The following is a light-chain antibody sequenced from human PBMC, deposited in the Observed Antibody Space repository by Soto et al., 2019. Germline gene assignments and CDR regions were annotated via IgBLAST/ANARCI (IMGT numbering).Light chain of an antibody. CDR3: QQYNNWPPYT. Sequence: ETVMTQSPATLSVSPGERATLSCRASRTIANHLAWYQQRPGQAPRLLIYGASTRATGIPARFSGSGSGTEFTLTISSLQSEDFAIYYCQQYNNWPPYTFGQGTKLEIK. CDR1: RTIANH. V-gene: IGKV3-15*01. CDR2: GAS. J-gene: IGKJ2*01.